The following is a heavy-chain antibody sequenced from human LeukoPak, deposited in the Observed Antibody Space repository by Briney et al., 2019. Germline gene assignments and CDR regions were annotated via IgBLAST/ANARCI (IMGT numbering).Heavy chain of an antibody. CDR2: MSFDGNDE. V-gene: IGHV3-30*04. D-gene: IGHD3-10*01. CDR3: ARTPMVRGGYFDY. Sequence: QPGGSLRLSCAASGFTFRTYGMHWVRQVPGKGLEWVAYMSFDGNDEDVADSVRGRFTITRDNLKNTLSLHMNSLRPEDTALYYSARTPMVRGGYFDYWGQGTLVSVSS. J-gene: IGHJ4*02. CDR1: GFTFRTYG.